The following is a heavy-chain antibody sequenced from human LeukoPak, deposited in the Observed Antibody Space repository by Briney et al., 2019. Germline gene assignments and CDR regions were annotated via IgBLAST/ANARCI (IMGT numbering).Heavy chain of an antibody. V-gene: IGHV3-23*01. CDR1: GFTFSSYA. CDR3: AKDSSHYGGNVYYFDY. J-gene: IGHJ4*02. CDR2: ISGSGGST. Sequence: GGSLRLSCAASGFTFSSYAMSWVRQAPGKGLEWVSAISGSGGSTYYADSVKGRFTISRDNSKNTLYLQMNSLRAEDTAVYYCAKDSSHYGGNVYYFDYWGQGTLVTVSS. D-gene: IGHD4-23*01.